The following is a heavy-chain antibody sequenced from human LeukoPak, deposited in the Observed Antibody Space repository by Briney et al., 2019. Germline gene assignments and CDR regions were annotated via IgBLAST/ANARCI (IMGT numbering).Heavy chain of an antibody. J-gene: IGHJ4*02. CDR3: AKSKGYDILTGLDY. D-gene: IGHD3-9*01. CDR2: IGASGGST. CDR1: GFTFSSYA. V-gene: IGHV3-23*01. Sequence: GGSLRLSCATSGFTFSSYAMSWVRQAPGKGLEWVSGIGASGGSTYYADSVEGRFTISRDNSKNTLYLQMNSLRSEDTAVYYCAKSKGYDILTGLDYWGQGTLVTVSS.